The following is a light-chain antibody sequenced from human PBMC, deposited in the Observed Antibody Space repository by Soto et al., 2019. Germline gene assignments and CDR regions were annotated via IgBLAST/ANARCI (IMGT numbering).Light chain of an antibody. V-gene: IGLV2-14*01. Sequence: QSVLTQPASVSGSPGQSITISCTGTSSDIGRYNYVSWFQQHPGKAHKLMIYEVSNWPSGASNRFSGSKSGNTASLTISGLPAEDEADYYCSSYTTSSTWVFGGGTKVTVL. CDR1: SSDIGRYNY. J-gene: IGLJ3*02. CDR3: SSYTTSSTWV. CDR2: EVS.